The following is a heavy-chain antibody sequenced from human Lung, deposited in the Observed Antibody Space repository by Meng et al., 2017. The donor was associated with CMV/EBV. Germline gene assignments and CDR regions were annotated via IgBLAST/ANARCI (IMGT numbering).Heavy chain of an antibody. Sequence: SETLSLTCGAFGGSFSGYDRFWIRQAPGKGLEWIGEMNHSGSTNYNPSLKSRVTISLDASKKQFSLKVSSVTAADKAVYYCARGDDVDHFYGLAVWGQGTMVTVSS. CDR3: ARGDDVDHFYGLAV. J-gene: IGHJ6*02. CDR1: GGSFSGYD. V-gene: IGHV4-34*01. CDR2: MNHSGST.